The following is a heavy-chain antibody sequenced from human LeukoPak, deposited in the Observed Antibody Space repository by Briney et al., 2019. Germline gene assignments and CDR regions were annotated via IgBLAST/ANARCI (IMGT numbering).Heavy chain of an antibody. D-gene: IGHD6-19*01. Sequence: GGSLRLSCAASGFTFSSYAMSWVRQAPGKGLEWVSAISGSDGSTYFADSVKGRFTISRDNSKNTLYLQMNSLRAEDTAVYYCAKHRGSSGWYESFDYWGQGTLVTVSS. CDR2: ISGSDGST. V-gene: IGHV3-23*01. CDR1: GFTFSSYA. CDR3: AKHRGSSGWYESFDY. J-gene: IGHJ4*02.